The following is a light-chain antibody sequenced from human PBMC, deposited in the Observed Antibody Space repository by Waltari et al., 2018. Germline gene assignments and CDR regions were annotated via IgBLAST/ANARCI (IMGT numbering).Light chain of an antibody. CDR1: QSVLHSSNNENY. J-gene: IGKJ3*01. Sequence: DIVMTQSPDSLAGSLGERATVNCKSSQSVLHSSNNENYLAWYQQKPGQPPKILIYWAATRESGVPDRFSGRGSGTDFTLTISSLQAEDVAIYSCQQYYKIPSPFGPGTKVDIK. CDR2: WAA. CDR3: QQYYKIPSP. V-gene: IGKV4-1*01.